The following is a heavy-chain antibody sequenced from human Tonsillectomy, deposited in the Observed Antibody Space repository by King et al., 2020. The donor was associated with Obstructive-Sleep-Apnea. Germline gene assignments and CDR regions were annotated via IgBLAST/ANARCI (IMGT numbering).Heavy chain of an antibody. D-gene: IGHD2-21*02. V-gene: IGHV3-48*04. CDR3: GRLVTDI. J-gene: IGHJ3*02. CDR2: ISSSSDTM. Sequence: VQLVESGGGLVQPGGSLRLSCAASGFTFSSYNMNWVRQAPGKGLEWVAYISSSSDTMYYADSVKGRFTISRDNAKNSLYLQMNSLRAEDTAVYYCGRLVTDIWGQGTMVTVSS. CDR1: GFTFSSYN.